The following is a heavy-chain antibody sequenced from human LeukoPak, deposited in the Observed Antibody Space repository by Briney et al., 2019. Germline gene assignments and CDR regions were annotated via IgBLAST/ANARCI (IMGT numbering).Heavy chain of an antibody. CDR2: ISGSGGST. D-gene: IGHD2-2*01. V-gene: IGHV3-23*01. CDR1: GFTFSSYA. CDR3: ARAGYCSSTSCQTPYYYYYMDV. Sequence: GGSLRLSCAASGFTFSSYAMSWVRQAPGKGLEWVSAISGSGGSTYYADSVKGRFTISRDNAKNSLYLQMNSLRAEDTALYYCARAGYCSSTSCQTPYYYYYMDVWGKGTTVTVSS. J-gene: IGHJ6*03.